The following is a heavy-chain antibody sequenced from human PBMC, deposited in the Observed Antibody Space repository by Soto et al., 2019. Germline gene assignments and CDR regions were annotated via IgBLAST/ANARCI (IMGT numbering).Heavy chain of an antibody. CDR2: INHSGST. CDR3: ARVKAYYYGSGRIYYYYGMDV. V-gene: IGHV4-34*01. CDR1: GGSFSGYY. Sequence: TLSLTCAVYGGSFSGYYWSWIRQPPGKGLEWIGEINHSGSTNYNPSLKSRVTISVDTSKNQFSLKLSSVAAADTAVYYCARVKAYYYGSGRIYYYYGMDVWGQGTTVTVSS. D-gene: IGHD3-10*01. J-gene: IGHJ6*02.